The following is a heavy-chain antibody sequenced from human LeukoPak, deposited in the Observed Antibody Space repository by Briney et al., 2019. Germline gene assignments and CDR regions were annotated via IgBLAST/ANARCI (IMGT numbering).Heavy chain of an antibody. D-gene: IGHD6-19*01. V-gene: IGHV3-23*01. J-gene: IGHJ4*02. Sequence: GGSLRLSCAASGFTFSSYAMSWVRQAPGKGLEWVSAISGSGGSTYYADSEKGRFTISRDNSKNTLYLQMNSLRAEDTAVYYCAKDKGVAGYYFDYWGQGTLVTVSS. CDR1: GFTFSSYA. CDR3: AKDKGVAGYYFDY. CDR2: ISGSGGST.